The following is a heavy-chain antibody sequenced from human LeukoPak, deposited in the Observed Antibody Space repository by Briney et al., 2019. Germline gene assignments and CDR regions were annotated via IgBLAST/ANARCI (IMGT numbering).Heavy chain of an antibody. V-gene: IGHV4-39*07. CDR2: IYYRGST. J-gene: IGHJ4*02. D-gene: IGHD6-19*01. CDR3: ARRGIAVAGTFYY. Sequence: SETLSLTCTVSGGSISSNNHYWGWIRQPPGKGLEWIGSIYYRGSTYYNPSLKSRVTISVDTSKNQFSLKLSSVTAADTAVYYCARRGIAVAGTFYYWGQGTLVTVSS. CDR1: GGSISSNNHY.